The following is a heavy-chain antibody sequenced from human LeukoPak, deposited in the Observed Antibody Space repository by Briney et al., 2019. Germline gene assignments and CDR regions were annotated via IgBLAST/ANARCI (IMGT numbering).Heavy chain of an antibody. CDR1: GGPISSGGYY. D-gene: IGHD6-19*01. Sequence: SETLSLTCTVSGGPISSGGYYWSWIRQHPGKGLEWIGYIYYSGSTYYNPSLKSRVTISVDTSKNQFSLKLSSVTAADTAVYYCARQRSSGWYGEGYYFDYWGQGTLVTVSS. J-gene: IGHJ4*02. CDR3: ARQRSSGWYGEGYYFDY. V-gene: IGHV4-31*03. CDR2: IYYSGST.